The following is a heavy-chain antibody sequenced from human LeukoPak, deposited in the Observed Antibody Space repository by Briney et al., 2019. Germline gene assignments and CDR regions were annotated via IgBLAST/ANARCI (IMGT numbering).Heavy chain of an antibody. V-gene: IGHV3-11*04. D-gene: IGHD6-19*01. J-gene: IGHJ4*02. CDR2: ISSSGSTI. CDR3: AKDLDGSGWPLDY. CDR1: GFTFSDYY. Sequence: GGSLRLSCAASGFTFSDYYMSWIRQAPGKGLEWVSYISSSGSTIYYADSVKGRFTISGDNSKNTLYLQMNSLRAEDTAVYYCAKDLDGSGWPLDYWGQGTLVTVSS.